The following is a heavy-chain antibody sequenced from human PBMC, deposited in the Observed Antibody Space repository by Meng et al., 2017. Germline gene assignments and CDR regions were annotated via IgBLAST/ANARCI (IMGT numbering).Heavy chain of an antibody. CDR3: ARWPGDLWGLDY. J-gene: IGHJ4*02. CDR2: INSDGSST. CDR1: GFTFSSYW. D-gene: IGHD7-27*01. Sequence: GESLKISCAASGFTFSSYWMHWVRQAPGKGLVWVSRINSDGSSTSYADSVKGRFTIPRDNAKNTLYLQMNSLRAEDTAVYYCARWPGDLWGLDYWGQGTLVTVSS. V-gene: IGHV3-74*01.